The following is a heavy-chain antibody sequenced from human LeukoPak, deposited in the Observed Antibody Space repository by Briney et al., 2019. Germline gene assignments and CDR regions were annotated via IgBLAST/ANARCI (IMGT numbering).Heavy chain of an antibody. V-gene: IGHV3-30-3*01. CDR3: ARALVRWDYYDTAFYY. D-gene: IGHD3-22*01. CDR2: ISYDGGNK. CDR1: GFTFSSYS. Sequence: GRSLRLSCAASGFTFSSYSMHWVRQAPGKGLEWVAVISYDGGNKYYADSVRGRFTISRDNSKNTLYLQMNSLRAEDTAVFYCARALVRWDYYDTAFYYWGQGTLVTVSS. J-gene: IGHJ4*02.